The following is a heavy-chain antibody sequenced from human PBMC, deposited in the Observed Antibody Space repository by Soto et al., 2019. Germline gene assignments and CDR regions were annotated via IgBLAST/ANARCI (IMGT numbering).Heavy chain of an antibody. CDR3: ARDYVPDLPHAAAIDAIDI. Sequence: GGSLRLSCAASGFTFSSYWMSWVRQAPGKGLEWVANIKQDGSEKYYVDSVKGRFTISRDNAKNSLYLQMNSLRAEDTAVYYCARDYVPDLPHAAAIDAIDICGKGTMVTVSS. D-gene: IGHD5-18*01. CDR2: IKQDGSEK. V-gene: IGHV3-7*01. J-gene: IGHJ3*02. CDR1: GFTFSSYW.